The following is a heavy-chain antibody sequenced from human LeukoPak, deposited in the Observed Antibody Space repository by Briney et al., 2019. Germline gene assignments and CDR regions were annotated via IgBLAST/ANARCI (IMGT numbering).Heavy chain of an antibody. D-gene: IGHD3-22*01. CDR3: ARDPRNYYNSSGYS. Sequence: GGSLRLSCAASGFTFSNYSLNWVRQAPGKGLEWVSSISSSSSYIYYADSVKGRFTISRDNAKNSLYLQMNSLRAEDTAVYYCARDPRNYYNSSGYSWGQGTLVTVSS. CDR2: ISSSSSYI. J-gene: IGHJ5*02. CDR1: GFTFSNYS. V-gene: IGHV3-21*01.